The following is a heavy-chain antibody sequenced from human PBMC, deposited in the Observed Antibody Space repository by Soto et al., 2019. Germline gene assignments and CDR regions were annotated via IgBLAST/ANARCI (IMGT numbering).Heavy chain of an antibody. CDR3: PRVGGFGAPTIDN. CDR2: IYYSGST. J-gene: IGHJ4*02. D-gene: IGHD3-10*01. CDR1: GGSISSGGYY. Sequence: PSETLSLTCTVSGGSISSGGYYWSWIRQHPGKGLEWIGYIYYSGSTYYNPSLKSRVTISVDTSKNQFSLKLSSVTAADTAVYYCPRVGGFGAPTIDNWGKGTLVTVSS. V-gene: IGHV4-30-4*08.